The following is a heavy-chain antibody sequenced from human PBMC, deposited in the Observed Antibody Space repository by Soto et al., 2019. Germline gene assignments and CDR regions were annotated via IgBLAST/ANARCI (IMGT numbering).Heavy chain of an antibody. CDR3: AIDGGYFGPDY. CDR2: IYYSGST. CDR1: GGSISSYY. J-gene: IGHJ4*02. V-gene: IGHV4-59*01. D-gene: IGHD2-15*01. Sequence: QVQLQESGPGLVKPSETLSLTCTVSGGSISSYYWSWIRQPPGKGLEWIGYIYYSGSTNYNPSLKRRVTISVDTSNNQFSLKLSSVTAADTAVYYCAIDGGYFGPDYWGQGTLVTVSS.